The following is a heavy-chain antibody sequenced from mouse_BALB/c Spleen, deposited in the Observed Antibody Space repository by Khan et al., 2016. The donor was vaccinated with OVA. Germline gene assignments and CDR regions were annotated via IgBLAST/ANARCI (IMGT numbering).Heavy chain of an antibody. CDR3: ARWFDGYSSLYALDY. CDR1: GFSLTSYG. Sequence: QIQLVQSGHGLVAPSQSLSITCTVSGFSLTSYGIHWVRQPPGKGLEWLVVIWSDGSTNYNSVLKSRLSISKDNSKSQVFLKMNSLHTDDTAIYYCARWFDGYSSLYALDYWGQGTSVTVSS. CDR2: IWSDGST. V-gene: IGHV2-6*02. J-gene: IGHJ4*01. D-gene: IGHD2-3*01.